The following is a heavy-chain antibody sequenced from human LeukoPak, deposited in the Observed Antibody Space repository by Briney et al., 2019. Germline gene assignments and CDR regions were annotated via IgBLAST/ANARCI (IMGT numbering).Heavy chain of an antibody. CDR1: EFTFSSYS. V-gene: IGHV3-48*01. CDR3: ARTRSSGYLTFDC. J-gene: IGHJ4*02. D-gene: IGHD3-22*01. Sequence: GGSLRLSCAASEFTFSSYSMNWVRQAPGKGLEWVSYITNSGNSKSYADPVKGRFTISRDNTKNSLYLQMNGLRAEDTAVYYCARTRSSGYLTFDCWGQGILVTVSS. CDR2: ITNSGNSK.